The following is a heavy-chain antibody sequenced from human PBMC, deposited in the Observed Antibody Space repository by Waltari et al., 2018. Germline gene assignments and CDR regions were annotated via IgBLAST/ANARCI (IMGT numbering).Heavy chain of an antibody. V-gene: IGHV4-30-2*01. CDR3: ARGGGGSGDCSGGSCPPDSVYFQH. D-gene: IGHD2-15*01. CDR1: GGSISSGGYS. Sequence: QLQLQESGSGLVKPSQTLSLTCAVSGGSISSGGYSWSWIRQPPGKGLEWIGYIHHRGSTYYNPSLKSRVTISVDRSKNQCSLKLSSVTAADTAVYYCARGGGGSGDCSGGSCPPDSVYFQHWGQGTLVTVSS. J-gene: IGHJ1*01. CDR2: IHHRGST.